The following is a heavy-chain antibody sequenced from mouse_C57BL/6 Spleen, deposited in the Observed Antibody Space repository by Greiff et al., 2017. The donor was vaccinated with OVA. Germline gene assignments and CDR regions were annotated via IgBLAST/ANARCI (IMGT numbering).Heavy chain of an antibody. J-gene: IGHJ1*03. CDR2: IDPSDSYT. CDR1: GYTFTSYW. Sequence: VQLQQPGAELVRPGTSVKLSCKASGYTFTSYWLHWVKQRPGQGLEWIGVIDPSDSYTNYNQKFKGKATLTVDTSSSTAYMQLSSLTSEDSAVYYCARRFYYGSSLHWYFDVWGTGTTVTVSS. V-gene: IGHV1-59*01. CDR3: ARRFYYGSSLHWYFDV. D-gene: IGHD1-1*01.